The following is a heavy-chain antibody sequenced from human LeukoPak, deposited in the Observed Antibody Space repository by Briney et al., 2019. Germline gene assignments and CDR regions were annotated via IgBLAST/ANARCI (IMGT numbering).Heavy chain of an antibody. D-gene: IGHD2-2*01. CDR1: GGSISSYY. V-gene: IGHV4-59*08. CDR3: SAVVVPATKQKSDYYYYMDV. CDR2: MYYSGST. J-gene: IGHJ6*03. Sequence: SETLSLTCTVSGGSISSYYWSWIRQPPGKGLEWIGYMYYSGSTNYNPSLKSRVTISVDTSKNQFSLKLSSVTAADTAVYYCSAVVVPATKQKSDYYYYMDVWGKGTTVTVSS.